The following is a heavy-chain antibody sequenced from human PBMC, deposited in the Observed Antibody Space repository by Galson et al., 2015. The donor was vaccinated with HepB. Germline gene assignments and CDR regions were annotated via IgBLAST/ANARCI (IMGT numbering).Heavy chain of an antibody. V-gene: IGHV3-7*03. CDR1: GFTFSSYW. D-gene: IGHD2-2*01. CDR3: ARDRFLVVVVPAATYFDY. J-gene: IGHJ4*02. Sequence: SLRLSCAASGFTFSSYWMSWVRQAPGKGLEWVANIKQDGSEKYYVDSVKGRFTISRDNAKNSLYLQMNSLRAEDTAVYYCARDRFLVVVVPAATYFDYWGQGTLVTVSS. CDR2: IKQDGSEK.